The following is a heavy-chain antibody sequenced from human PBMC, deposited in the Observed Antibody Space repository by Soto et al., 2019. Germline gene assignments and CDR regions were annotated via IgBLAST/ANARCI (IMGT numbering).Heavy chain of an antibody. CDR2: IIPILGIA. D-gene: IGHD3-16*02. V-gene: IGHV1-69*02. CDR3: ARVSMITFGGVIVIPTGDYYYGMDV. Sequence: SVKVSCKASGGTFSSYTISWVRQAPGQGLEWMGRIIPILGIANYAQKFQGRVTITADKSTSTAYMELSSLRSEDTAVYYCARVSMITFGGVIVIPTGDYYYGMDVWGQGTTVTVSS. CDR1: GGTFSSYT. J-gene: IGHJ6*02.